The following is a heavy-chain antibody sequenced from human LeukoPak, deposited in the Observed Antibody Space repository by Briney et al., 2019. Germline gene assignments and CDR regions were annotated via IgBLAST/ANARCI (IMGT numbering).Heavy chain of an antibody. CDR3: AKASGLTADY. CDR1: GFTFSSYG. J-gene: IGHJ4*02. Sequence: GGSLRLSCAASGFTFSSYGMHWVRQAPGKGLEWVTFIRYGGSNNYYADSVKGRFTISRDNSKNTLYLQMNSLRAEDTAVYYCAKASGLTADYWGQGTLVTVSS. V-gene: IGHV3-30*02. CDR2: IRYGGSNN.